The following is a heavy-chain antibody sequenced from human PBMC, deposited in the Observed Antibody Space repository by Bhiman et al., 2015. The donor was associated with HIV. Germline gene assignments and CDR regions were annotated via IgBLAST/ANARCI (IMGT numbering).Heavy chain of an antibody. CDR3: AKDLVGYSSSGGGLEDY. CDR2: IWYDGSNK. J-gene: IGHJ4*02. CDR1: GFTFSSYG. V-gene: IGHV3-33*06. Sequence: QVQLVESGGGVVQPGRSLRLSCAASGFTFSSYGMHWVRQAPGKGLEWVAVIWYDGSNKYYADSVKGRFTISRDNSKNTLYLQMNSLRVEDTAVYYCAKDLVGYSSSGGGLEDYWGQGTLVSVSS. D-gene: IGHD6-6*01.